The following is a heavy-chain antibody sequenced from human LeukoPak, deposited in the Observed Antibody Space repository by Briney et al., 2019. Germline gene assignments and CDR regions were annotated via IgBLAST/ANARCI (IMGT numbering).Heavy chain of an antibody. CDR3: ARGRQWPRKYYFDY. J-gene: IGHJ4*02. CDR2: IYYSGST. Sequence: SEALSLTCTVSGGSISSYYWSWIRQPPGKGLEWIGYIYYSGSTNYNPSLKSRVTISVDTSKNQFSLKLSSVTAADTAVYYCARGRQWPRKYYFDYWGQGTLVTVSS. D-gene: IGHD6-19*01. V-gene: IGHV4-59*12. CDR1: GGSISSYY.